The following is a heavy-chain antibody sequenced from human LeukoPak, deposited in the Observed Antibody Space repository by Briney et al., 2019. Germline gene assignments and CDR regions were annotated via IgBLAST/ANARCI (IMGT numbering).Heavy chain of an antibody. CDR1: GGSISSGSYY. J-gene: IGHJ4*02. Sequence: SQTLSLTCTVSGGSISSGSYYWSWIRQPAGKGLEWIGRIYTSGSTNYNPSLKSRVTISVDTSKNQFSLKLSSVTAADTAVYYCARDGGADVYCSSTSCIRSDWGQGTLVTVSS. V-gene: IGHV4-61*02. D-gene: IGHD2-2*01. CDR3: ARDGGADVYCSSTSCIRSD. CDR2: IYTSGST.